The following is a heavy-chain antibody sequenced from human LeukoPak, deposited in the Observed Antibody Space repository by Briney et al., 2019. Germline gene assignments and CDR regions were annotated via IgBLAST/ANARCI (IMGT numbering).Heavy chain of an antibody. CDR2: ISWDGTNT. D-gene: IGHD3-22*01. J-gene: IGHJ4*02. V-gene: IGHV3-43*01. Sequence: GGSLRLSCSASGFKFDDYTMHWVRQAPGKGLEWVSLISWDGTNTFYSDSVKGRFTISRDNAKNSLYLQMNSLSPEDTAVYYCARDPLHSSGYPYYFDYWGQGTLVTVSS. CDR1: GFKFDDYT. CDR3: ARDPLHSSGYPYYFDY.